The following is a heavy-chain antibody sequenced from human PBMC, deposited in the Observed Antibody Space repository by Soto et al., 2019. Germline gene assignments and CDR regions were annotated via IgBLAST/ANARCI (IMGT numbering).Heavy chain of an antibody. V-gene: IGHV3-9*01. CDR1: GFTFDDYA. Sequence: EVQLVESGGGLVQPGRSLRLSCAASGFTFDDYAMHWVRQAPGKGLEWVSGISWNSGSIGYADSVKGRFTISRDNAKNSLYLQMTSLRAEDTALYYCAKDSGRAGLFDYWGQGTLVTVSS. J-gene: IGHJ4*02. D-gene: IGHD6-19*01. CDR2: ISWNSGSI. CDR3: AKDSGRAGLFDY.